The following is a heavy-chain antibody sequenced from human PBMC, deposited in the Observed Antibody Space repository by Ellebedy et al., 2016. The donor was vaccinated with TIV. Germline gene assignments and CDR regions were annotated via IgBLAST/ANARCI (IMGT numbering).Heavy chain of an antibody. CDR3: TRDYH. CDR2: TYSPSGT. V-gene: IGHV3-66*01. J-gene: IGHJ5*02. CDR1: GFTFSSYW. Sequence: GGSLRLSCAASGFTFSSYWMSWVRQAPGKGLEWVAITYSPSGTYYADSVKGRFSISRDNSKNIFFLIMTSLRAEDTAMYYCTRDYHWGQGTSVTVAS.